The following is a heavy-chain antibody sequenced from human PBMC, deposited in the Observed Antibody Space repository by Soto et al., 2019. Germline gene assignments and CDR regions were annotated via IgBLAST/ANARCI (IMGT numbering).Heavy chain of an antibody. CDR3: ARIFYDFWSDYYGMDV. V-gene: IGHV4-34*01. J-gene: IGHJ6*02. CDR2: INHSGST. Sequence: PSETLSLTCAVYGGSFSGYYWSWIRQPPGKGLEWIGEINHSGSTNYNPSLKSRVTISVDTSKNQFSLKLSSVTAADTAVYYCARIFYDFWSDYYGMDVWGQGTTVTVSS. CDR1: GGSFSGYY. D-gene: IGHD3-3*01.